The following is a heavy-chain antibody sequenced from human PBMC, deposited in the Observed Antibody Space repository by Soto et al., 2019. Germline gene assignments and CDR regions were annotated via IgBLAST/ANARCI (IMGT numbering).Heavy chain of an antibody. J-gene: IGHJ4*02. CDR2: INHSGNT. V-gene: IGHV4-34*01. D-gene: IGHD1-1*01. Sequence: PSETLSLTCAVFGGSFSGYYWSWMRHPPGKGLGWIGEINHSGNTNSNPSLKRRVTISEDTSKNQFSLKLSSVTAADTAVYYCARGGTGTTRGGDYWGQGTLVTVSS. CDR3: ARGGTGTTRGGDY. CDR1: GGSFSGYY.